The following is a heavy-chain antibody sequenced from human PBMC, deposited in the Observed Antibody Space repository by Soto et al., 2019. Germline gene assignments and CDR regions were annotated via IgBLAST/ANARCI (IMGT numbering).Heavy chain of an antibody. V-gene: IGHV1-18*01. Sequence: QVQLVQSGAEVKKPGASVKVSCKASGYTFTRYGISWVRQAPGQGLEWMGRISAYNGNTNYAQKLQGRVTMTTDTSTSTDYMELRRLRSDDTAVYYCARVVGALGHGFDPWGQGTLVTVSS. CDR2: ISAYNGNT. D-gene: IGHD1-26*01. CDR3: ARVVGALGHGFDP. CDR1: GYTFTRYG. J-gene: IGHJ5*02.